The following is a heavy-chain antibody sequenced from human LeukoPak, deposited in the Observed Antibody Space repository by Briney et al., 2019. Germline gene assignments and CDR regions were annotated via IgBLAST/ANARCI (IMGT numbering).Heavy chain of an antibody. CDR2: INPNSGGT. J-gene: IGHJ4*02. Sequence: ASVKVSCKASGYTFTGYYMHWVRQAPGQGLEWMGWINPNSGGTNYAQKFQGRVTMTRDTSISTAYMELSRLRSDDTAVYCCARAGYSSGWYPGDYWGQGTLVTVSS. CDR3: ARAGYSSGWYPGDY. V-gene: IGHV1-2*02. D-gene: IGHD6-19*01. CDR1: GYTFTGYY.